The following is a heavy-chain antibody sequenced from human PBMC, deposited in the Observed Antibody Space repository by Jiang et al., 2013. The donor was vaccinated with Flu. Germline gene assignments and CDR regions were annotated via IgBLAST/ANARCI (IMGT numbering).Heavy chain of an antibody. CDR2: ISSSSSTI. J-gene: IGHJ5*02. Sequence: VQLVESGGGLVQPGGSLRLSCAASGFTFSSYSMNWVRQAPGKGLEWVSYISSSSSTIYYADSVKGRFTISRDNAKNSLYLQMNSLRDEDTAVYYCASELRFLEWLDEWGWFDPGAREPWSPSPQ. CDR1: GFTFSSYS. CDR3: ASELRFLEWLDEWGWFDP. D-gene: IGHD3-3*01. V-gene: IGHV3-48*02.